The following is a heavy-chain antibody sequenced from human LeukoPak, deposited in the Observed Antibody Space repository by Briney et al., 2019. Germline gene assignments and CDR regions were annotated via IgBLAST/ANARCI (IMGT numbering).Heavy chain of an antibody. CDR3: ARDRGVTAAGRTYYFDY. V-gene: IGHV3-7*05. CDR1: GFTFSYYY. CDR2: IKQDGREK. J-gene: IGHJ4*02. Sequence: GGSLRPSCAASGFTFSYYYMSWVRQAPGKGLEWVANIKQDGREKYYVDPVKGRFTISRDNAENSLFLQMNSLRAEDTAVYYCARDRGVTAAGRTYYFDYWGQGALVAVSS. D-gene: IGHD6-13*01.